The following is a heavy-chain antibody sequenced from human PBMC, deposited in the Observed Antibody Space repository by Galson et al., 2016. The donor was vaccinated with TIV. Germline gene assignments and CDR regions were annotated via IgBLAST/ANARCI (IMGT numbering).Heavy chain of an antibody. CDR3: SRDLTTGNPGYDY. J-gene: IGHJ4*02. V-gene: IGHV3-7*01. Sequence: SLRLSCAASGFSFRSYWMSWVRQAPGKGLQWVANIKEDGSEIYYVDSVKGRFTISRDNAKNSLYLQMSSLRAEDTAMYYCSRDLTTGNPGYDYWGQGTPVTVSS. D-gene: IGHD1-1*01. CDR1: GFSFRSYW. CDR2: IKEDGSEI.